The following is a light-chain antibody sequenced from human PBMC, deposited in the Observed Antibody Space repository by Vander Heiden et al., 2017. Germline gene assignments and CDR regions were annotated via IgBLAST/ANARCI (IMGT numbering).Light chain of an antibody. CDR2: AAS. J-gene: IGKJ3*01. CDR3: QQSYSSPTFT. CDR1: QSISSY. Sequence: DIQMTKCPSSLSASVGDRVTITCRASQSISSYINWYQQKPGKAHKLLIYAASKLQSEVPSRFSGSGSGTDFTLTISILQPEDFATYYCQQSYSSPTFTFGPGTKVDIK. V-gene: IGKV1-39*01.